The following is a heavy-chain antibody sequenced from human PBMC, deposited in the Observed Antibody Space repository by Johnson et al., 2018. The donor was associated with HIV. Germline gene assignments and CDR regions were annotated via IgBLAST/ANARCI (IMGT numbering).Heavy chain of an antibody. CDR1: GFTFRSYD. Sequence: VQLVESGGGLVQPGGSLRLSCAASGFTFRSYDMHWVRQVTGKGLEWVSAIGTAGETNYTGSVKGRFTISRENAKNSLYLQMNSLRAGDTAVYYCARGWGIVGAKSAFDIWGQGTMVTVSS. D-gene: IGHD1-26*01. V-gene: IGHV3-13*01. CDR2: IGTAGET. CDR3: ARGWGIVGAKSAFDI. J-gene: IGHJ3*02.